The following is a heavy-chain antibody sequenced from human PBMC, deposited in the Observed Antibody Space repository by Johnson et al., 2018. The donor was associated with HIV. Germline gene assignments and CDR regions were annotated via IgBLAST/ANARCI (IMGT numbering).Heavy chain of an antibody. CDR1: EFTFSSYA. CDR2: ISSDGSGK. D-gene: IGHD4-17*01. CDR3: ARALTTDAFDI. J-gene: IGHJ3*02. V-gene: IGHV3-30*04. Sequence: QVQLVESGGGVVQPGRSPRLSCAASEFTFSSYAFHWVRQAPGKGLEWVALISSDGSGKYYADSVKGRSTISRDNAKNTLYLQMNSLRAEDTAVYYCARALTTDAFDIWGQGTMVTVSS.